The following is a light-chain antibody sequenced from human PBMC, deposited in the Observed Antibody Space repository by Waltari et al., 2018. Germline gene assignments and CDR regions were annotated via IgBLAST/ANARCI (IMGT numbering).Light chain of an antibody. Sequence: QAALTQPAPLSGSPGQAIPIPFPGNSWYGGVYSFFSWYQKHPGKAPELVISDVSNRPSGVSNRFSGSNSGDTASLTISGLQAEDEADYFCSSYTSSSVVFGGGTKLTVL. V-gene: IGLV2-14*03. CDR2: DVS. CDR1: SWYGGVYSF. CDR3: SSYTSSSVV. J-gene: IGLJ2*01.